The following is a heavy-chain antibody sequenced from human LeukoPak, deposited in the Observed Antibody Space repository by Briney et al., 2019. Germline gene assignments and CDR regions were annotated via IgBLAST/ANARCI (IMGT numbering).Heavy chain of an antibody. J-gene: IGHJ4*02. CDR1: GGSISSYY. CDR2: IYYSGSA. V-gene: IGHV4-59*01. D-gene: IGHD6-19*01. CDR3: ARGGGIAVASYDY. Sequence: SGTLSLTCTVSGGSISSYYWSWIRQPPGKGLEWIGYIYYSGSANYNPSLKSRVTISVDMSKNQFSLKLSSVTAADTAVYYCARGGGIAVASYDYWGQGTLVTVSS.